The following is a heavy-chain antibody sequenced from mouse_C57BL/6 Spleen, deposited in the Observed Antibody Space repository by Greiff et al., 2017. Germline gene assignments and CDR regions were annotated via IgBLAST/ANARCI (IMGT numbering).Heavy chain of an antibody. V-gene: IGHV1-55*01. CDR1: GYTFTSYW. D-gene: IGHD2-3*01. CDR2: IYPGSGST. Sequence: QVQLQQPGAELVKPGASVKMSCKASGYTFTSYWITWVKQRPGQGLEWIGDIYPGSGSTNYNEKFKSKATLTVDTSSSTAYMQLSSLTYEDSAVYYCARRGNDGYYGWFAYWGQGTLVTVSA. J-gene: IGHJ3*01. CDR3: ARRGNDGYYGWFAY.